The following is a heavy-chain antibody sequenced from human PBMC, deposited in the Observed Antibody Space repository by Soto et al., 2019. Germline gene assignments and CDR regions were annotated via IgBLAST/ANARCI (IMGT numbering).Heavy chain of an antibody. CDR3: ARVVPGAEAWFGP. CDR1: GYTFSNYG. CDR2: ISLYSDGT. J-gene: IGHJ5*02. D-gene: IGHD2-2*01. Sequence: GASVKVSCKTSGYTFSNYGTTWVRQAPGQPLEWLGWISLYSDGTNYAQKFQGRVSMTTDTSTTTAHMELRSLRSDDTAVYYCARVVPGAEAWFGPWGQGTLVTVSS. V-gene: IGHV1-18*01.